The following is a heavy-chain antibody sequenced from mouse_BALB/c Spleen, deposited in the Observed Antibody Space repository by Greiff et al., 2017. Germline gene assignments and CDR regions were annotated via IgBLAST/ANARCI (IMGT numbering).Heavy chain of an antibody. V-gene: IGHV1-20*02. Sequence: EVQLQQSGPELVKPGASVKISCKASGYSFTGYFMNWVMQSHGKSLEWIGRINPYNGDTFYNQKFKGKATLTVDKSSSTAHMELRSLASEDSAVYYCARGRYFDDWGQGTTLTVSS. J-gene: IGHJ2*01. CDR3: ARGRYFDD. CDR2: INPYNGDT. CDR1: GYSFTGYF.